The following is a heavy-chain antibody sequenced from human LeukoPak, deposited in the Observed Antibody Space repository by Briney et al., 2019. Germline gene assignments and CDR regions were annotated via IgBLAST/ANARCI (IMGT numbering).Heavy chain of an antibody. D-gene: IGHD2-2*01. V-gene: IGHV3-48*01. Sequence: GGSLRLSCAASGFTFSSYSMNWVRQAPGKGLEWVSYISISSSTIYYADSVKGRFTISRDNAKNSLYLQTNSLRAEDTAVYYCARGNIGYCSSTSCYEGDYWGQGTLVTVSS. CDR3: ARGNIGYCSSTSCYEGDY. CDR1: GFTFSSYS. J-gene: IGHJ4*02. CDR2: ISISSSTI.